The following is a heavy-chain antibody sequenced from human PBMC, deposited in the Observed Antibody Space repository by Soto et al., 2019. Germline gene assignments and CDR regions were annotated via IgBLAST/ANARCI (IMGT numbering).Heavy chain of an antibody. D-gene: IGHD3-3*01. Sequence: ASVKVSCKASGYTFTSYGISWVRQAPGQGLEWMGWISAYNGNTNYAQKLQGRVTMTTDTSTSTAYMELRSLRSDDTAVYYCARDGTYYDFWSGYYSDNWFDPWGQGTLVTVS. J-gene: IGHJ5*02. CDR1: GYTFTSYG. CDR2: ISAYNGNT. CDR3: ARDGTYYDFWSGYYSDNWFDP. V-gene: IGHV1-18*04.